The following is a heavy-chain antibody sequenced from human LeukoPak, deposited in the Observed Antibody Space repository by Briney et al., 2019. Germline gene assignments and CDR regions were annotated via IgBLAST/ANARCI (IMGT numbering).Heavy chain of an antibody. Sequence: SETLSLTCAVYGGSFSGYYWSWIRQPPGKGLEWIGEINHSGSTNYNPSLKSRVTISVDTSKNQFSLKLSSVTAADTAVYYCARRWSYHPPGYWGLGTLVTVSS. CDR2: INHSGST. D-gene: IGHD3-10*01. J-gene: IGHJ4*02. V-gene: IGHV4-34*01. CDR3: ARRWSYHPPGY. CDR1: GGSFSGYY.